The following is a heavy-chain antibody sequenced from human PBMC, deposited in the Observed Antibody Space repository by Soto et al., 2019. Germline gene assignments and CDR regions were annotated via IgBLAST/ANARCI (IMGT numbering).Heavy chain of an antibody. CDR3: ARTDSVGYYPYF. CDR1: GGSISSCYY. Sequence: SETLSLTCAVSGGSISSCYYWAWIRQPPGKGLEWIGSIYHSGTTYYNPSLKSRVTISVDTSMNQFSLKLSSVTAADSALYYCARTDSVGYYPYF. D-gene: IGHD3-22*01. J-gene: IGHJ4*01. V-gene: IGHV4-38-2*01. CDR2: IYHSGTT.